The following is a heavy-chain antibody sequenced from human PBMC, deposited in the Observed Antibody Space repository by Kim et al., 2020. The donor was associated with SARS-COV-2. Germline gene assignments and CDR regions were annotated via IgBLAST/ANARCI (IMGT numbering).Heavy chain of an antibody. V-gene: IGHV3-30*02. Sequence: KYYADSVKGRFTICRDNSKKALYLQMNSLGAEDTDEYYWAKESDSPYFDYWGQGTLVTVSS. CDR3: AKESDSPYFDY. J-gene: IGHJ4*02. CDR2: K. D-gene: IGHD2-21*02.